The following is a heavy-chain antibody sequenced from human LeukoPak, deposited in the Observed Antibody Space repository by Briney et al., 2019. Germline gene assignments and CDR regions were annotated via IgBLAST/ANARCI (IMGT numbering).Heavy chain of an antibody. V-gene: IGHV3-13*01. CDR1: GFTLSSYD. D-gene: IGHD7-27*01. CDR2: IDTVGNS. CDR3: IRIRTGEHQYGMDV. J-gene: IGHJ6*02. Sequence: GGSLRLSCTASGFTLSSYDMHWVRQATGKGLEWVSAIDTVGNSSYADSVKGRFNISRENAWHSLFLQMNSLRDGDTAVYYCIRIRTGEHQYGMDVWGQGTTVTVSS.